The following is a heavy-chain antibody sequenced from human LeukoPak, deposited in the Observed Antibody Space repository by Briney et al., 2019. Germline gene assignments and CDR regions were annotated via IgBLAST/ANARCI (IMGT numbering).Heavy chain of an antibody. CDR2: ISYDGSNK. CDR1: GFTFSSYA. Sequence: AGGSLRLSCAASGFTFSSYAMHWVRQAPGKGLEWVAVISYDGSNKYYADSVKGRFTISRDNSKNTLYLQMNSLRAEDTALYYCAKDMGTVVTRRAFDIWGQGTMVTVSS. V-gene: IGHV3-30-3*01. J-gene: IGHJ3*02. D-gene: IGHD4-23*01. CDR3: AKDMGTVVTRRAFDI.